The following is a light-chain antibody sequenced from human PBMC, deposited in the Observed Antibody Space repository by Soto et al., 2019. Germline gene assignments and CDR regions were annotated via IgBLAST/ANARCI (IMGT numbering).Light chain of an antibody. V-gene: IGLV2-14*03. CDR3: SSYTTSSTYV. J-gene: IGLJ1*01. Sequence: QSVLTQPASVSGSPGQSITISCTGTSGDVGAYNYVSWYQQHPGKAPKLMIYDVTNRPSGVSNRFSGSKSGYTASLTISGLQAEDEADYYCSSYTTSSTYVFGTGTKVTVL. CDR2: DVT. CDR1: SGDVGAYNY.